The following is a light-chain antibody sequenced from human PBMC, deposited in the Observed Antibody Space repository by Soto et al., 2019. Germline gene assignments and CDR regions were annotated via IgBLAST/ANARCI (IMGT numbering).Light chain of an antibody. CDR3: CSYAGSSTFYV. Sequence: QSALTQPRSVSGSHGQSVTISCTGTSSDVGGYGYVSWYQQHPGKAPKLMIYDVYNRPSGVPDRFYGSKSGNTASLTISGLQAEDEAVYYCCSYAGSSTFYVFGTGTKLTVL. J-gene: IGLJ1*01. V-gene: IGLV2-11*01. CDR2: DVY. CDR1: SSDVGGYGY.